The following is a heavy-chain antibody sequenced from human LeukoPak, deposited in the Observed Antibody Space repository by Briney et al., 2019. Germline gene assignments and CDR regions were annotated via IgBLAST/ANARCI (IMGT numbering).Heavy chain of an antibody. CDR2: IFYDGNNK. CDR1: GFIFSDYG. J-gene: IGHJ2*01. V-gene: IGHV3-33*06. D-gene: IGHD1-26*01. CDR3: AKDGGTVGATTHWYSGL. Sequence: GGSLRLSXAASGFIFSDYGMHWVRQAPGKGLEWVAIIFYDGNNKYYADSVKGRFTIFRDNSKNTLYLQMNTLRAEDTAIYYCAKDGGTVGATTHWYSGLWGRGTLVTVSS.